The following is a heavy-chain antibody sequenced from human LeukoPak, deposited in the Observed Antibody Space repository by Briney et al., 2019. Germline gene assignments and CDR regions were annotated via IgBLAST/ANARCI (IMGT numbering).Heavy chain of an antibody. Sequence: ASVKVSCKASGYTFTGYYIHWVRQAPGQGLEWLGWINPNSTGTNYAQNFQGRVTMTRNTSISTAYMEPSSLRSEDTAVYYCARGFGFSNHWYQADYLGQGTLVTVSS. D-gene: IGHD6-13*01. J-gene: IGHJ4*02. CDR3: ARGFGFSNHWYQADY. V-gene: IGHV1-2*02. CDR1: GYTFTGYY. CDR2: INPNSTGT.